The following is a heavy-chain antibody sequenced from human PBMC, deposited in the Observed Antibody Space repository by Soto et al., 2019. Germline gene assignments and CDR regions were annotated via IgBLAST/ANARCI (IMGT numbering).Heavy chain of an antibody. CDR2: INSDGSTT. CDR3: ARGFRWRMDV. D-gene: IGHD3-16*02. CDR1: GFTIRNYW. J-gene: IGHJ6*02. V-gene: IGHV3-74*01. Sequence: GGSLRLSCVASGFTIRNYWMHWVRQAPGKGLVWVSRINSDGSTTDYADSVKGRFTISRDNAKNTLFLQMNSLRAEDTAVYYCARGFRWRMDVWGQGTTVTVYS.